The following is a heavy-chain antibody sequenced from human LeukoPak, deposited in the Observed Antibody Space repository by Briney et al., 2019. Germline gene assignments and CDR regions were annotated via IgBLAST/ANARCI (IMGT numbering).Heavy chain of an antibody. CDR3: ASGTTVTKFEY. Sequence: SETLSLTCTVSGSSISSYYWSWIRQPPGKGLEWIGYIYYSGSTNYNPSLTSRATISVDTSMNQFSLKLSSVTAADTAVYYCASGTTVTKFEYWGQGTLVTVSS. J-gene: IGHJ4*02. D-gene: IGHD4-17*01. CDR1: GSSISSYY. CDR2: IYYSGST. V-gene: IGHV4-59*08.